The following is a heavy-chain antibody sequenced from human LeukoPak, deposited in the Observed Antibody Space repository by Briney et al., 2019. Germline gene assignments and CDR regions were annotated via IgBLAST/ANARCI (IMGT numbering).Heavy chain of an antibody. Sequence: ASVKVSCKASGYTFTSYYMHWVRQAPGQGLEWMGIINPSGGSTSYAQEFQGRVTMTRDTPTSTVYMELSSLRSEDTAVYYCARDRIVVVTAIDYYYYGMGVWGQGTTVTVSS. CDR1: GYTFTSYY. V-gene: IGHV1-46*01. CDR2: INPSGGST. CDR3: ARDRIVVVTAIDYYYYGMGV. D-gene: IGHD2-21*02. J-gene: IGHJ6*02.